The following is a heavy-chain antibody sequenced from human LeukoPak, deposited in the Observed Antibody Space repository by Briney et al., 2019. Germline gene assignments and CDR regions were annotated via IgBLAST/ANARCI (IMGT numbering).Heavy chain of an antibody. CDR2: INPSSGGT. CDR3: ARAIAVAGTYWFDP. V-gene: IGHV1-2*02. Sequence: ASVKVSCKSSGYTFTGYCLHWVRQAPGQGLEWMGWINPSSGGTNYAQKFQGRVTMTRDTSISTAYMELSRLRSDDTAVYYCARAIAVAGTYWFDPWGQGTLVTVSS. CDR1: GYTFTGYC. J-gene: IGHJ5*02. D-gene: IGHD6-19*01.